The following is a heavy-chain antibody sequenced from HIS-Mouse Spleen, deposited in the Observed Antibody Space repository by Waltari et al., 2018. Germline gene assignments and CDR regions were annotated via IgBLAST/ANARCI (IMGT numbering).Heavy chain of an antibody. J-gene: IGHJ4*02. CDR2: INSDGSST. Sequence: EVQLVESGGGLVQPGGSLRLPCAASGFTFSSYWMHWVRQAPGKGLVWVSRINSDGSSTSYADSVKGRFTISRDNAKNTLYLQMNSLRAEDTAVYYCAREGHMVRGVIIDYWGQGTLVTVSS. D-gene: IGHD3-10*01. CDR1: GFTFSSYW. CDR3: AREGHMVRGVIIDY. V-gene: IGHV3-74*01.